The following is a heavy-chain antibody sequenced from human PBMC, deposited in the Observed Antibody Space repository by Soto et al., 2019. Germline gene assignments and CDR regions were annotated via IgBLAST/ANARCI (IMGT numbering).Heavy chain of an antibody. CDR3: ARGLDGSGGSCDPASLLDYYYMDV. D-gene: IGHD2-15*01. CDR1: GYTFTSYD. Sequence: QVQLVQSGAEVKKPGASVKVSCKASGYTFTSYDINWVRQAPGEGLEWLVWMNPNSGDRGYAQKFQGRVTMTRGTSRSTAYMDLSSLRSDDTAVYYCARGLDGSGGSCDPASLLDYYYMDVWGKGTTVTVYS. J-gene: IGHJ6*03. V-gene: IGHV1-8*01. CDR2: MNPNSGDR.